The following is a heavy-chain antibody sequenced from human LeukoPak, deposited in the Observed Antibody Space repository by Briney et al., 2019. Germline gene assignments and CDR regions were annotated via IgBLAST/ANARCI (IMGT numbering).Heavy chain of an antibody. CDR1: GYTFTGYY. D-gene: IGHD4-17*01. V-gene: IGHV1-2*02. J-gene: IGHJ3*02. Sequence: RASVKVSCKASGYTFTGYYMHWVRQAPGQGLEWMGWINPNSGGTNYAQKFQGRVTMTRDTSISTAYMELSRLRSDDTAVYYCARDWRTTGAIGYAFDIWGQGTMVTVSS. CDR3: ARDWRTTGAIGYAFDI. CDR2: INPNSGGT.